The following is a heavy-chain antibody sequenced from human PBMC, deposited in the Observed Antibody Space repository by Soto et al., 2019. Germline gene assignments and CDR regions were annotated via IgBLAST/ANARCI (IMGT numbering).Heavy chain of an antibody. Sequence: SETLSLTCTVSGGSISSGGYYWSWIRQHPGKGLEWIGYIYYSGSTYYNSSLKSRVTISVDTSKNQFSLKLSFVTAADTAVYYCARDGLGYCSGGSCYAFDYWGQGTLVTVSS. CDR3: ARDGLGYCSGGSCYAFDY. D-gene: IGHD2-15*01. J-gene: IGHJ4*02. CDR2: IYYSGST. CDR1: GGSISSGGYY. V-gene: IGHV4-31*03.